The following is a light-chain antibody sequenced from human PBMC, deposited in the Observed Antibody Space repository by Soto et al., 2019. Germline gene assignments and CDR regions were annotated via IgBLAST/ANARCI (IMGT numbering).Light chain of an antibody. CDR2: WAS. J-gene: IGKJ1*01. Sequence: DIVMTQSPDSLAVSLGERATINCKSSQSVLYSSNNKNYLAWYQQKPGQPPKLLIYWASTRESGVPDRFSGSGSGTDFTLTISSLQAEDVAVYYCQQYNNWPLGTFGQGTRVEI. CDR3: QQYNNWPLGT. V-gene: IGKV4-1*01. CDR1: QSVLYSSNNKNY.